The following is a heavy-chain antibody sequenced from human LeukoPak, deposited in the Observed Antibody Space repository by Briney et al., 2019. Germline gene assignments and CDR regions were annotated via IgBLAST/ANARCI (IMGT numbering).Heavy chain of an antibody. Sequence: ASVKVSCKASGYTFTSYAMNWVRQAPGQGLEWMGWINTNTGNPTYAQGFTGRFVFSLDTSVSTAYLQISSLKAEDTAVYYCARTRPSTTVTTGEETIVFDYWGQGTLVTVSS. CDR2: INTNTGNP. D-gene: IGHD4-17*01. V-gene: IGHV7-4-1*02. CDR1: GYTFTSYA. J-gene: IGHJ4*02. CDR3: ARTRPSTTVTTGEETIVFDY.